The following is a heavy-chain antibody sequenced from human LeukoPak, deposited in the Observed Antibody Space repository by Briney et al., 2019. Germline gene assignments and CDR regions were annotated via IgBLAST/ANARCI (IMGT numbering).Heavy chain of an antibody. D-gene: IGHD3-10*01. Sequence: ASVKVSCKASGYTFTSYYMHWVRQAPGQGLEWMGIINPSGGSTSYAQKFQGRVTMTRDTSTSTVYMELSSLRSEDTAVHYCATLWFGELFPPPSWGQGTLVTVSS. J-gene: IGHJ4*02. V-gene: IGHV1-46*01. CDR2: INPSGGST. CDR3: ATLWFGELFPPPS. CDR1: GYTFTSYY.